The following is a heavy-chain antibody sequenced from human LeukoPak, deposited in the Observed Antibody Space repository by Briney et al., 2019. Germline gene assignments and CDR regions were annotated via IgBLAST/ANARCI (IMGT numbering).Heavy chain of an antibody. V-gene: IGHV3-43*02. D-gene: IGHD6-13*01. J-gene: IGHJ4*02. CDR2: ISGDGDST. CDR3: AKDTGITPSGISGFFDF. CDR1: GFSFDDYA. Sequence: GGSLRLSCAASGFSFDDYAMHWVRQAPGKGLEWVSLISGDGDSTYYADSVKGRFTLSRDNSKDSLYLQMNSLRTEDTALYYCAKDTGITPSGISGFFDFWGQGTLVTVSS.